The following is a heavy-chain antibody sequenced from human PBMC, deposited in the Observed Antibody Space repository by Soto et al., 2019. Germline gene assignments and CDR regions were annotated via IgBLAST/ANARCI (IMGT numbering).Heavy chain of an antibody. CDR3: AREKWVATDFYGLDV. J-gene: IGHJ6*02. CDR2: IESSGPT. V-gene: IGHV4-39*02. CDR1: GDSISSFSDY. D-gene: IGHD5-12*01. Sequence: SLTCLVSGDSISSFSDYWAWIRQPPGKGLEWIANIESSGPTFYNPSLKSRISISLDTSKNEFSLKVNSVTAADTAVYFCAREKWVATDFYGLDVWGQGTTVTVSS.